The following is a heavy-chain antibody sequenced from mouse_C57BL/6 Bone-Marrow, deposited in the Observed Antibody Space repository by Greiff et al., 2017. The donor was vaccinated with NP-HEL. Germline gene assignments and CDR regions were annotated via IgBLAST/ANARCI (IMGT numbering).Heavy chain of an antibody. D-gene: IGHD1-1*01. Sequence: LVESGAELARPGASVKLSCKASGYTFTSYGISWVKQRTGQGLEWIGEIYPRSGNTYYNEKFKGKATLTADKSSSTAYMELRSLTSEDSAVYFCARWSLLRAMDYWGQGTSVTVSS. CDR3: ARWSLLRAMDY. V-gene: IGHV1-81*01. CDR1: GYTFTSYG. J-gene: IGHJ4*01. CDR2: IYPRSGNT.